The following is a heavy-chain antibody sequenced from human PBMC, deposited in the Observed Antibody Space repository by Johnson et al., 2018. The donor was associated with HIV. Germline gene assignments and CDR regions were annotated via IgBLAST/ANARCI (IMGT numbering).Heavy chain of an antibody. CDR3: ARAYSYGAFDI. Sequence: VQLVESGGGVVQPGRSLRLSCAASGFIVSSNYMNWVRQAPGKGLEWVSVIYSGGSTYHADSVKGRFIISRDNSKSTLYLQMNSLRADDTAVYYCARAYSYGAFDIWGQGTRVTVSS. CDR1: GFIVSSNY. J-gene: IGHJ3*02. CDR2: IYSGGST. V-gene: IGHV3-66*01. D-gene: IGHD5-18*01.